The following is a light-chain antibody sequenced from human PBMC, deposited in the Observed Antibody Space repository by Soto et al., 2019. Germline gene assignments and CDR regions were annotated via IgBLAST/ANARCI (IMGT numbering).Light chain of an antibody. CDR2: AAS. J-gene: IGKJ4*01. V-gene: IGKV1-12*01. CDR3: QQADTFPLT. CDR1: QGISSW. Sequence: DIQMTQSPSSVSASVGDRVTITCRASQGISSWVAWYQQKPGKAPNLLIYAASSLQSGVPSRFGGSGSGIEFTLTISNLQPEDFATYYCQQADTFPLTFGGGTKVEIK.